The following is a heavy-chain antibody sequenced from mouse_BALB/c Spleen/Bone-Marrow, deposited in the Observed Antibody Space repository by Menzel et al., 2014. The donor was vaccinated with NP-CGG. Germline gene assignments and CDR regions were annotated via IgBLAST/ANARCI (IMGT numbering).Heavy chain of an antibody. V-gene: IGHV1-7*01. D-gene: IGHD2-12*01. CDR3: ARSRDCYDSFAY. CDR1: GYTFTSYW. Sequence: VQRVESGAELAKPGASVKMSCKASGYTFTSYWMHWVKQRPGQGLEWIGYINPSTGYTEYNQKFKDKVTLTADKSSSTAYMQLSSLTSEDSAVYCCARSRDCYDSFAYWGQGTLVTVSA. J-gene: IGHJ3*01. CDR2: INPSTGYT.